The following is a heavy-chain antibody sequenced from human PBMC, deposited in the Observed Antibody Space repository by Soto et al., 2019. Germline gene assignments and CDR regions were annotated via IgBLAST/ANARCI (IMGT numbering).Heavy chain of an antibody. J-gene: IGHJ6*02. Sequence: QVQLVQSGSEVKMPGSSVKVSCKTSGGTFSRHAINWVRQAPGQGLEWMGGIIPMFGTTNYAQKFKGRVTISADESTSTAYMELSSLRSEDAAVYYCARPTVQFTKYYGMDVWGQGTTVTVSS. D-gene: IGHD2-8*01. CDR2: IIPMFGTT. V-gene: IGHV1-69*01. CDR3: ARPTVQFTKYYGMDV. CDR1: GGTFSRHA.